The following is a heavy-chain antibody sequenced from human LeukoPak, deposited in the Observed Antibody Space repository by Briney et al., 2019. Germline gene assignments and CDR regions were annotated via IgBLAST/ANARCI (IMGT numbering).Heavy chain of an antibody. D-gene: IGHD6-19*01. CDR1: GGSLNNYY. V-gene: IGHV4-59*01. Sequence: SETLSLTCTVSGGSLNNYYWTWIRQPPGRGLEWIGHIYYSGSTYYNPSLKSRVTISVDTSKNQFTLKLSSVTAADTAVYYCTRGRVAGGYYYDYWGQGTLVTVSS. CDR3: TRGRVAGGYYYDY. CDR2: IYYSGST. J-gene: IGHJ4*02.